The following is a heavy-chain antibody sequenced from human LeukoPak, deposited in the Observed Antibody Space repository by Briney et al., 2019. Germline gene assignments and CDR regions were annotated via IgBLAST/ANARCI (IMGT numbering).Heavy chain of an antibody. D-gene: IGHD3-10*01. V-gene: IGHV3-23*01. CDR1: GFTFSSYA. CDR3: ARSPPRGDFDY. J-gene: IGHJ4*02. Sequence: GGSLRLSCAASGFTFSSYAITWVRQAPGKGLEWVSAVSSNGAKTYYADSVKGRFTISRDNYKNMVFLQMNSLRAEDTAVYYCARSPPRGDFDYWGQGTLVTVSS. CDR2: VSSNGAKT.